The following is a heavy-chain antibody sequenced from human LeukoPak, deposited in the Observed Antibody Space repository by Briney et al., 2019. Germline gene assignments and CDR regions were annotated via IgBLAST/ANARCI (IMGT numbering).Heavy chain of an antibody. CDR2: IYSGGST. Sequence: GGSLRLSCAASGFTVSSNYMSWVRQAPGKGLEWVSVIYSGGSTYYADSVKGRFTISRDNSKNTLYPQMNSLRAEDTAVYYCATFHSRLYYFDYWGQGTLVTVSS. J-gene: IGHJ4*02. V-gene: IGHV3-53*01. D-gene: IGHD3-22*01. CDR3: ATFHSRLYYFDY. CDR1: GFTVSSNY.